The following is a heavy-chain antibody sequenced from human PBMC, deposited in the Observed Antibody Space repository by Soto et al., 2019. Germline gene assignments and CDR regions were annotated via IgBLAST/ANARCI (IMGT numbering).Heavy chain of an antibody. V-gene: IGHV1-18*01. CDR2: ISAYNGNT. Sequence: QVQLVQSGGEVKKPGASVKVSCKTSGYSFTTYGISWVRQAPGQGLEWMGWISAYNGNTNYAQKLQDRVTMTTDTSTSTAYIELRSLRSDDTAGYYCAREGPAPNSYYGMDAWGQGSTVTVSS. CDR3: AREGPAPNSYYGMDA. CDR1: GYSFTTYG. J-gene: IGHJ6*02.